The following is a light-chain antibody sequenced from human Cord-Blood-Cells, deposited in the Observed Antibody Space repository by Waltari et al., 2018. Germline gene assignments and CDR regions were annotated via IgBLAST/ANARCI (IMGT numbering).Light chain of an antibody. J-gene: IGKJ3*01. CDR1: QSVLYSSNNKNY. V-gene: IGKV4-1*01. Sequence: DIVMTQSPDSLAVSLGERATSNCKYSQSVLYSSNNKNYLAWYQQKPGQPPKLLIYWASTRESGVPDRFSGSGSGTDFTLTISSLQAEDVAVYYCQQYYSTPFTFGPGTKVDIK. CDR2: WAS. CDR3: QQYYSTPFT.